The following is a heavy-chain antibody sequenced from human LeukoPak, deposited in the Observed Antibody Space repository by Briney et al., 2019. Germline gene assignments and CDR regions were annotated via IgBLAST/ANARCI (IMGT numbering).Heavy chain of an antibody. CDR1: GGSIGSYY. J-gene: IGHJ5*02. V-gene: IGHV4-59*08. D-gene: IGHD3-10*01. Sequence: PSETLSLTCTVSGGSIGSYYWSWIRQPPGKGLEWIGYIYYSGSTNYNPSLKSRVTISVDTSKNQFSLKLSSVTAADTAVYYCARGRTAMVRGVIITSSRTGFDPWGQGTLVTVSS. CDR2: IYYSGST. CDR3: ARGRTAMVRGVIITSSRTGFDP.